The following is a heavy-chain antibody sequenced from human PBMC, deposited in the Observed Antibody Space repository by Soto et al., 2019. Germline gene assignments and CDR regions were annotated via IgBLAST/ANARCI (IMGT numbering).Heavy chain of an antibody. D-gene: IGHD5-12*01. J-gene: IGHJ4*02. V-gene: IGHV3-74*01. CDR1: GFTFSSYW. CDR2: ITTDGSVT. CDR3: TKVHFSGSASFDN. Sequence: PGESLKVSCAASGFTFSSYWMHWVRQAPGKGLEWVSRITTDGSVTAYADSVRGRFTISRDNAKNTLYLQMNTLRVEDTAIYYCTKVHFSGSASFDNWGQGTLVTVSS.